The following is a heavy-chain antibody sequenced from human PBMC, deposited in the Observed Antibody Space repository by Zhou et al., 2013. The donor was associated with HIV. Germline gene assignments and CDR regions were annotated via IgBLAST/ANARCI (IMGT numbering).Heavy chain of an antibody. CDR1: GGIVISIA. CDR2: ISAYNGNT. CDR3: ARVEYSGYAFDY. D-gene: IGHD5-12*01. V-gene: IGHV1-18*01. Sequence: QVQLLQSGTEVKKPGSSVTVSCKASGGIVISIAISWVRQAPGQGLEWMGWISAYNGNTNYAQKLQGRVTMTTDTSTSTAYMELRSLRSDDTAVYYCARVEYSGYAFDYWGQGTLVTVSS. J-gene: IGHJ4*02.